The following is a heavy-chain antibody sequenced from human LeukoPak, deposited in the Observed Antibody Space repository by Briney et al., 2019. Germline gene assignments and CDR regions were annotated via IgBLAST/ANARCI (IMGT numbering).Heavy chain of an antibody. CDR3: VRDGGLHTNLDY. V-gene: IGHV3-7*01. Sequence: GGSLRLSCAASGFTFRNYWMGWVRQAPGKGLEWVANTKPDGTAEYYADSVRGRFTTSRDNANNFLYLQMNSLRGEDTAVYCCVRDGGLHTNLDYWGQGTLVTVSS. CDR2: TKPDGTAE. D-gene: IGHD2-15*01. CDR1: GFTFRNYW. J-gene: IGHJ4*02.